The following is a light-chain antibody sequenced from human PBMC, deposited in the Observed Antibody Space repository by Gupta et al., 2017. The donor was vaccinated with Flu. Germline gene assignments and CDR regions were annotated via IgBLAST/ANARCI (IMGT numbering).Light chain of an antibody. V-gene: IGLV2-11*01. J-gene: IGLJ2*01. CDR3: CSYAGTYSVV. CDR1: SSDVGGYKF. CDR2: DGN. Sequence: GSPGQSVTISCTGTSSDVGGYKFVSWYQQHPGKAPKVMIYDGNTRPSGVPDRFSGSKSGNTASLTISGLQADDEADYYCCSYAGTYSVVFGGGTKLTVL.